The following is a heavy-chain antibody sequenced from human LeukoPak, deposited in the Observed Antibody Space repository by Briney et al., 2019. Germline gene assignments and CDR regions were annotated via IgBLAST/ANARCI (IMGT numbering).Heavy chain of an antibody. J-gene: IGHJ4*02. D-gene: IGHD4/OR15-4a*01. Sequence: GGSLRLSCAASGFTFSSYWMSWVRQAPGKGLEWVANIKQDGSEKYYVDSVKGRFTISRDNSKNTLYLQMNSLRAEDTAVYYCARRAGAYSHPYVYWGQGTLVTVSS. CDR3: ARRAGAYSHPYVY. V-gene: IGHV3-7*03. CDR1: GFTFSSYW. CDR2: IKQDGSEK.